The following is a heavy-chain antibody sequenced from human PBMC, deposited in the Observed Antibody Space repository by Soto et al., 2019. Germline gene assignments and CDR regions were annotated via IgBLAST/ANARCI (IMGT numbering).Heavy chain of an antibody. D-gene: IGHD4-17*01. CDR3: ARVRGDYDYYYYGMDV. CDR2: ISYDGSNK. CDR1: GFTFSSYA. J-gene: IGHJ6*02. Sequence: GGSLRLSCAASGFTFSSYAMHWVRQAPGKGLEWVAVISYDGSNKYYAGSVKGRFTISRDNSKNTLYLQMNSLGAEDTAVYYCARVRGDYDYYYYGMDVWGQGTTVTVSS. V-gene: IGHV3-30-3*01.